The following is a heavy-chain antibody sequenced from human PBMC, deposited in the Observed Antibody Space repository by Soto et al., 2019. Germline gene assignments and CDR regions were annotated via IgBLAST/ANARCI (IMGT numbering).Heavy chain of an antibody. D-gene: IGHD3-22*01. CDR3: ARGLSDGFITYFDFYVMDV. J-gene: IGHJ6*02. CDR2: TIPVFGTP. V-gene: IGHV1-69*06. CDR1: GFSFTGYY. Sequence: SVKVSCKASGFSFTGYYIHWLRQAPGQGLEWMGGTIPVFGTPKYAQEFQGRVTVSVDKSTSTAYMELSSLRSEDTAVYYCARGLSDGFITYFDFYVMDVWGQGTAVTVSS.